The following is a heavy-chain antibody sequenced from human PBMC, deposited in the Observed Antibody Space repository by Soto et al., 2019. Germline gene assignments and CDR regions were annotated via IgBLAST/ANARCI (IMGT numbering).Heavy chain of an antibody. D-gene: IGHD5-12*01. CDR1: GFTFGDYA. V-gene: IGHV3-9*01. J-gene: IGHJ4*02. CDR2: SNWNGATT. Sequence: EVQLVESGGGSVQPGRSLRLSCAASGFTFGDYAMHWVRQAPGKGLEWVSGSNWNGATTGYADSVKGRFTISRDNTKNSLYLQMNSLRTEDTALYYCAKGYNRNGGSFNYWGQGTLVTVSS. CDR3: AKGYNRNGGSFNY.